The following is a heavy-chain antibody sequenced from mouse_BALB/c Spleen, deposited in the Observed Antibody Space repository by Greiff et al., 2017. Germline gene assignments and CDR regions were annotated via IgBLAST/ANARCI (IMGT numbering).Heavy chain of an antibody. CDR2: ISYDGSN. Sequence: EVQLQRSGPGLVKPSQSLSLTCSVTGYSITSGYYWNWIRQFPGNKLEWMGYISYDGSNNYNPSLKNRISITRDTSKNQFFLKLNSVTTEDTATYYCARGYYYAMDYWGQGTSVTVSS. CDR3: ARGYYYAMDY. V-gene: IGHV3-6*02. CDR1: GYSITSGYY. J-gene: IGHJ4*01.